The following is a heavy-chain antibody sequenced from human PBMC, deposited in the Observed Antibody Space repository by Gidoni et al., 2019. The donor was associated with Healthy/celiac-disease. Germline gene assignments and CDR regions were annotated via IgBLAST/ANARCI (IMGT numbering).Heavy chain of an antibody. D-gene: IGHD3-3*01. V-gene: IGHV4-59*01. CDR3: ARLTIFGVVSWFDP. CDR2: IYYSGST. Sequence: QVQLQESGPGLVKPSETLSLTCTVSGGSISSYYWSWIRQPPGKGLEWIGYIYYSGSTNYNPSLKSRVTISVDTSKNQFSLKLSSVTAADTAVYYCARLTIFGVVSWFDPWGQGTLVTVSS. CDR1: GGSISSYY. J-gene: IGHJ5*02.